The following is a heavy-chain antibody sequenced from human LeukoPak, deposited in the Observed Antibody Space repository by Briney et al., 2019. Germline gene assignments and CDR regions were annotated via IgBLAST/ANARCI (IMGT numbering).Heavy chain of an antibody. CDR1: GFTFSTYT. D-gene: IGHD3-3*02. CDR2: ISGSGDNT. J-gene: IGHJ4*02. CDR3: AKAAFSRTSYFDY. Sequence: GGSLRLSCAASGFTFSTYTMSWVRQAPGKGLVWVSAISGSGDNTYYADSVKGRFTISRDNSKNTLYLQMDSLRADDTVVYYCAKAAFSRTSYFDYWGQGTLVTASS. V-gene: IGHV3-23*01.